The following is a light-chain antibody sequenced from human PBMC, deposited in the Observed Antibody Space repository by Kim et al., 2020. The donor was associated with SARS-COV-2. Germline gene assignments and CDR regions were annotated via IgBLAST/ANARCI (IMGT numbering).Light chain of an antibody. CDR1: KVGDKY. CDR2: QDS. Sequence: VSPGQTASITCSGDKVGDKYACWYQQKPGQSPVLVIYQDSKRPSGIPARFSGSNSGNTATLTISGTQAMDEADYYCQAWDSSTDVFGTGTKVTVL. J-gene: IGLJ1*01. V-gene: IGLV3-1*01. CDR3: QAWDSSTDV.